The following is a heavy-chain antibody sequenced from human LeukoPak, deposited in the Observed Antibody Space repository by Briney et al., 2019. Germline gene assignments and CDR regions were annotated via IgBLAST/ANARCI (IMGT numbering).Heavy chain of an antibody. D-gene: IGHD2-2*01. J-gene: IGHJ3*02. CDR1: GFTFSNYA. Sequence: PGGSLRLSCAASGFTFSNYAMSWVRQAPGKGLEWASAISGSGGSTYYADSVKGRFTISRDNSKNTLYLQMNSLRAEDTAVYYCAATRSCSSTSCYAFGIWGQGTMVTVSS. V-gene: IGHV3-23*01. CDR3: AATRSCSSTSCYAFGI. CDR2: ISGSGGST.